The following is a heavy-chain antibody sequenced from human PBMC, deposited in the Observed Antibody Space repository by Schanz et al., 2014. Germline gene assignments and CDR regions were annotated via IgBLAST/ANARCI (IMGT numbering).Heavy chain of an antibody. V-gene: IGHV1-3*04. J-gene: IGHJ4*02. CDR3: ARGIGGYGANNYFDY. D-gene: IGHD5-12*01. CDR1: EYSFTSYS. CDR2: INTGSGDT. Sequence: QVHLVQSGAEVKRPVASVRVSCKASEYSFTSYSMHWVRQAPGQRLEWMGWINTGSGDTKYSQNFQGRVTITRDTSASTAYMELSSLRSEDTAVYSCARGIGGYGANNYFDYWGQGTLXTVSS.